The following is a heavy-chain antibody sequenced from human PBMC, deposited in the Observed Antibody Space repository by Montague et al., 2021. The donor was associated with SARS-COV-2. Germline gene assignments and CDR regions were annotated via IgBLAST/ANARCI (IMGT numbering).Heavy chain of an antibody. D-gene: IGHD2-15*01. J-gene: IGHJ4*02. CDR2: IYYSGST. Sequence: SETLSLTCSASGGSISTYYWSWIRQPPGKGLEWIGYIYYSGSTNYNPSLKSRVTISIDTSKNQFSLELSSVTAADMAVYYCASPRGYCTGGSCYYVYWGQGTLVTVSS. V-gene: IGHV4-59*01. CDR1: GGSISTYY. CDR3: ASPRGYCTGGSCYYVY.